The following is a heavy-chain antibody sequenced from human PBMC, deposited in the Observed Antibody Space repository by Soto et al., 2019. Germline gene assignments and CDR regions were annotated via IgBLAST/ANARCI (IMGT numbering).Heavy chain of an antibody. CDR2: MNPKSGNT. V-gene: IGHV1-8*01. Sequence: QVQLVQSGAEVKKPGASVKVSCKASGYTFTSFDMNWVRQATGQGLEWMGWMNPKSGNTCYAQKFRVRVTRTRSTAIITAYRELSSLRSEDTAVYYCARGERGGSYVDHWGQGTPVTVSS. CDR3: ARGERGGSYVDH. D-gene: IGHD1-26*01. J-gene: IGHJ5*02. CDR1: GYTFTSFD.